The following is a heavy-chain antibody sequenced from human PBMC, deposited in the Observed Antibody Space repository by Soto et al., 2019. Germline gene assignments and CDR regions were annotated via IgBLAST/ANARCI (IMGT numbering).Heavy chain of an antibody. D-gene: IGHD3-10*01. CDR2: IIPILGIA. J-gene: IGHJ3*02. CDR3: ARDRGITMVRGDAFDI. V-gene: IGHV1-69*08. CDR1: GGTFSSYT. Sequence: QVQLVQSGAEVKKPGSSVKVSCKASGGTFSSYTISWVRQAPGQGLEWMGRIIPILGIANYAQKFQGRVTITADKSTNTAYMELSSLRSEDTAVYYCARDRGITMVRGDAFDIWGQGTMVTVSS.